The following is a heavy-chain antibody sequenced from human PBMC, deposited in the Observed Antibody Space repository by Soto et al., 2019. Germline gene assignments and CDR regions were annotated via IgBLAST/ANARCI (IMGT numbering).Heavy chain of an antibody. CDR2: QTGST. CDR3: AVFKGGAGGNGY. CDR1: GGSVTSGSYH. D-gene: IGHD2-8*02. V-gene: IGHV4-61*01. J-gene: IGHJ4*02. Sequence: QVQLQESGPGLIKPSETLSLTCTVSGGSVTSGSYHWTWIRQPPGKGLECIGQTGSTNYNPSLKSRITISVDTSKNQFSLSLSSVTAADTAVYYCAVFKGGAGGNGYWGQGTQVTVSS.